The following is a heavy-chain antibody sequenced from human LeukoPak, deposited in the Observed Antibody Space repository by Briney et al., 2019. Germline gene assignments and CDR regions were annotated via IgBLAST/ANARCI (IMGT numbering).Heavy chain of an antibody. J-gene: IGHJ4*02. CDR3: ARVRIAVAGFDY. Sequence: SETLSLTCTVSGGSISSYYWSWIRQPPGKGLEWIGFIYYSGSINYNPSLKSRVTISVDTSKNQFSLRLSSVTAADTAVYYCARVRIAVAGFDYWGQGTLVTVSS. D-gene: IGHD6-19*01. V-gene: IGHV4-59*01. CDR1: GGSISSYY. CDR2: IYYSGSI.